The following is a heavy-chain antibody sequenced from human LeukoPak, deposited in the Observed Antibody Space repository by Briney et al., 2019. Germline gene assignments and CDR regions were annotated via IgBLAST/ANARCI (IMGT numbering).Heavy chain of an antibody. CDR1: GYTLTELS. CDR2: FGPEDGET. D-gene: IGHD6-13*01. CDR3: ATETDGIAAAGFDY. J-gene: IGHJ4*02. V-gene: IGHV1-24*01. Sequence: RASVKVSCKVSGYTLTELSMHWVRQAPGKGLEWMGGFGPEDGETIYAQKFQGRVTMTEDTSTDTAYMELSSLRSEDTAVYYCATETDGIAAAGFDYWGQGTLVTVSS.